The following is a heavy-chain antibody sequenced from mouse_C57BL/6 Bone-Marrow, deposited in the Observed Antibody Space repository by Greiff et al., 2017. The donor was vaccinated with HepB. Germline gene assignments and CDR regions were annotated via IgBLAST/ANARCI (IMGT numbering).Heavy chain of an antibody. Sequence: EVQLQQSGPELVKPGASVKIPCKASGYTFTDYNMDWVKQSHGKSLEWIGDINPNNGGTIYNQKFKGKATLTVDKSSSTAYMELRSLTSEDTAVYYCARPDYYGSSSYYCDYWGQGTTLTVSS. D-gene: IGHD1-1*01. V-gene: IGHV1-18*01. CDR1: GYTFTDYN. CDR2: INPNNGGT. J-gene: IGHJ2*01. CDR3: ARPDYYGSSSYYCDY.